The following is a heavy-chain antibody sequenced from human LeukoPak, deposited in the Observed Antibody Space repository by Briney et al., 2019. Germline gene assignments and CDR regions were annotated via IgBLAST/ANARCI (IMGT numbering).Heavy chain of an antibody. V-gene: IGHV4-61*02. Sequence: SEILSLTCTVSGGSISSGSYYWSWIRQPAGKGLEWIGRIYTSGSTNYNPSLKSRVTISVDTSRNQFSLKLSSVTAADTAVYYCARDSYDILTGYFYYFDYWGQGTLVTVSS. J-gene: IGHJ4*02. CDR2: IYTSGST. CDR3: ARDSYDILTGYFYYFDY. D-gene: IGHD3-9*01. CDR1: GGSISSGSYY.